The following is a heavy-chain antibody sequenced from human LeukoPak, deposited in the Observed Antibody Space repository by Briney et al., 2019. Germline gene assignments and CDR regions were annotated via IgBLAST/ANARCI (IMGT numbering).Heavy chain of an antibody. Sequence: GGSLRLSCAASGFTFSSYAMSWVRQAPGKGLEWVSAISGSGGSTYYADSVKGRFTISRDNSKNTLYLQMNSLRAEDTAVYYCAKTPNKIAVAGTGFYYFDYWGQGTLVTVSP. CDR3: AKTPNKIAVAGTGFYYFDY. J-gene: IGHJ4*02. CDR2: ISGSGGST. V-gene: IGHV3-23*01. CDR1: GFTFSSYA. D-gene: IGHD6-19*01.